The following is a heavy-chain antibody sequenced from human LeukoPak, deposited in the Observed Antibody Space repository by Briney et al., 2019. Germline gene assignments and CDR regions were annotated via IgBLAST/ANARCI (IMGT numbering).Heavy chain of an antibody. CDR1: GVTFSSYA. V-gene: IGHV3-30-3*01. CDR2: ISYDGSNK. CDR3: ARKTGYCSGGSGYYLYAMDV. J-gene: IGHJ6*02. Sequence: QPGRSLRLSCAASGVTFSSYALHWVRQAPGKGLEWVAVISYDGSNKYYADSVKGRFTISRDNSKNTLYLQMNSLRAEDTAVYYCARKTGYCSGGSGYYLYAMDVWGQGTTVTVSS. D-gene: IGHD2-15*01.